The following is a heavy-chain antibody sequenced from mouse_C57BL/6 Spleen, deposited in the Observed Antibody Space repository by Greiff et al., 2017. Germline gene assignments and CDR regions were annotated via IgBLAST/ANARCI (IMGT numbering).Heavy chain of an antibody. J-gene: IGHJ2*01. D-gene: IGHD1-1*01. CDR1: GYTFTSYW. V-gene: IGHV1-53*01. Sequence: QVQLKQPGTELVKPGASVKLSCKASGYTFTSYWMHWVKQRPGQGLEWIGNINPSNGGTNYNEKFKSKATLTVDKSSSTAYMQLSSLTSEDSAVYYCARPDYGSSYDYFDYWGQGTTLTVSS. CDR2: INPSNGGT. CDR3: ARPDYGSSYDYFDY.